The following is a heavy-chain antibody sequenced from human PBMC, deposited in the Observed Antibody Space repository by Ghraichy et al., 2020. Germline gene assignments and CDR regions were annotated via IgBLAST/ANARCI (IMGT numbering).Heavy chain of an antibody. V-gene: IGHV4-39*01. CDR3: ARRIQLWPRGPYYFDY. Sequence: GSLRLSCTVSGGSISSSSYYWGWIRQPPGKGLEWIGSIYYSGSTYYNPSLKSRVTISVDTSKNQFSLKLSSVTAADTAVYYCARRIQLWPRGPYYFDYWGQGTLVTVSS. D-gene: IGHD5-18*01. CDR1: GGSISSSSYY. J-gene: IGHJ4*02. CDR2: IYYSGST.